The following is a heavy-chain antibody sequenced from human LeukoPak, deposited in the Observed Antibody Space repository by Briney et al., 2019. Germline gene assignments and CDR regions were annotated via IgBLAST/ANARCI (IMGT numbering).Heavy chain of an antibody. Sequence: SGTLSLTCAVSGGSISSSNWWSWVRQPPGKGLEWIGEIYHSGSTNHNPSLRSRVTISVDQSKNQLFLKLTSVTAADTAIYYCASNWGYSQGHWGQGILVTVSS. V-gene: IGHV4-4*02. D-gene: IGHD7-27*01. CDR2: IYHSGST. CDR3: ASNWGYSQGH. CDR1: GGSISSSNW. J-gene: IGHJ4*02.